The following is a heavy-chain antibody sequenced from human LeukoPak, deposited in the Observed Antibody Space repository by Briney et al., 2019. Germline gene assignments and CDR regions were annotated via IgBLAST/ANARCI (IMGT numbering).Heavy chain of an antibody. CDR1: GGSISSYY. CDR2: IYYSGSI. V-gene: IGHV4-59*01. J-gene: IGHJ4*02. Sequence: PSETLSLTCTVSGGSISSYYWSWIRQPPGKGLEWVGYIYYSGSINYNTSLKNHVTISVATSKTQCSLKLSSVTAADPAVNYCAREEGPGYSSGWYYFDYWGQGTLVTVAS. CDR3: AREEGPGYSSGWYYFDY. D-gene: IGHD6-19*01.